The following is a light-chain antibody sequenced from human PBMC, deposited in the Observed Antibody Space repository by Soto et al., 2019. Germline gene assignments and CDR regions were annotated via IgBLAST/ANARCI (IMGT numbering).Light chain of an antibody. J-gene: IGKJ1*01. Sequence: IQMTQSPSSLSASVGDRVTITCRASQSITTYLNWYQQKSGKAPKLLIYAASTLESGVPSRFRGGGSGTAFTLTINSLQTEDSATYYCQQSHKIPSTFGQGTKVDIK. V-gene: IGKV1-39*01. CDR2: AAS. CDR1: QSITTY. CDR3: QQSHKIPST.